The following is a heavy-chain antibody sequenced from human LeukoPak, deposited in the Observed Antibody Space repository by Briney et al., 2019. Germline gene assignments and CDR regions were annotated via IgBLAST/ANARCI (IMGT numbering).Heavy chain of an antibody. J-gene: IGHJ4*02. D-gene: IGHD5-18*01. CDR1: GFTFSSYA. CDR2: ISYDGSNK. Sequence: GRSLRLSCAASGFTFSSYAMHWVRQAPGKGLEWVAVISYDGSNKYYADSVKGRFTISRDNSKNTLYLQMNSLRAEGTAVYYCARDRGYSYGPFDYWGQGTLVTVSS. CDR3: ARDRGYSYGPFDY. V-gene: IGHV3-30*04.